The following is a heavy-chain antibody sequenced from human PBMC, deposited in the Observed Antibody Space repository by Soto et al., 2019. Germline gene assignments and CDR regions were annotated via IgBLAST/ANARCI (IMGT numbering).Heavy chain of an antibody. J-gene: IGHJ4*02. D-gene: IGHD6-19*01. CDR3: ATALGSSGWFDY. V-gene: IGHV1-18*01. CDR1: AYSSTIYG. Sequence: QVQLVQSGPEVKNPGASVKVSCTASAYSSTIYGITWVRQAPGQGLEWMGWIRPHNGDTKYAQRFQGRVTMTTDPSTTTVFMDLRTLRSDDTAVYYCATALGSSGWFDYWGPGTLVTVPS. CDR2: IRPHNGDT.